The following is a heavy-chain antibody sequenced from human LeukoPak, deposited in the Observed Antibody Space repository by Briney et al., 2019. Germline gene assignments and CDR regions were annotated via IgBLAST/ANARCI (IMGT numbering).Heavy chain of an antibody. CDR3: ARRARYYDSSGYYTY. V-gene: IGHV3-53*01. D-gene: IGHD3-22*01. CDR2: IYGGGDT. J-gene: IGHJ4*02. CDR1: GITVSNNY. Sequence: PGGSLRLSCAASGITVSNNYMSWVRQAPGKGLEWVSVIYGGGDTYYAESVRGRFTISRDNSKNTLYLQMNSLRVEDTAVYYCARRARYYDSSGYYTYGGQGTLVTVSS.